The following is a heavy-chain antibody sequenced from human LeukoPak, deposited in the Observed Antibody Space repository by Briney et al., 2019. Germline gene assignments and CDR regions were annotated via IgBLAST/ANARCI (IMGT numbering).Heavy chain of an antibody. Sequence: SVKVSCKASGGTFSSYAISWVRQAPGQGLEWMGGIIPIFGTANYAQKFQGRVTITADESTSTAYMELSSLRSEDTAVYYCARAFEYTAMVLDAFDIWGQGTMVTVSS. V-gene: IGHV1-69*01. D-gene: IGHD5-18*01. CDR1: GGTFSSYA. CDR2: IIPIFGTA. J-gene: IGHJ3*02. CDR3: ARAFEYTAMVLDAFDI.